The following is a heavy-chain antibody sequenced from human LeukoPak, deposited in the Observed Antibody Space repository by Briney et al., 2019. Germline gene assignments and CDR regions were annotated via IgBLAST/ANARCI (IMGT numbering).Heavy chain of an antibody. CDR3: ARVQLSNNYFDY. V-gene: IGHV4-59*01. J-gene: IGHJ4*02. Sequence: PSETLSLTCTVSGDSISRYYWSWIRQPPGKGLEWIGYIYYSVSTSYNPSLKSRVTISADTSKNRFSLRLSSVTAADTAVYYCARVQLSNNYFDYWGQGTLVTVSS. CDR1: GDSISRYY. D-gene: IGHD3-16*02. CDR2: IYYSVST.